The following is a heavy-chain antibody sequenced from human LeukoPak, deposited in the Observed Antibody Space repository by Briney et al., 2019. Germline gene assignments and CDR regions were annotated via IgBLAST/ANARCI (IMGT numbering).Heavy chain of an antibody. V-gene: IGHV3-23*01. D-gene: IGHD4-17*01. CDR1: GFTFSTSV. J-gene: IGHJ4*02. Sequence: GGSLRLSCAASGFTFSTSVMAWVRQAPGKGLQWVSSLSDSGGATYYADSVKGRFTISRDNSKNTLYLQMNSLRAEDTAVYYCAKEYGSTPYCFHYWGQGTLVTVSS. CDR2: LSDSGGAT. CDR3: AKEYGSTPYCFHY.